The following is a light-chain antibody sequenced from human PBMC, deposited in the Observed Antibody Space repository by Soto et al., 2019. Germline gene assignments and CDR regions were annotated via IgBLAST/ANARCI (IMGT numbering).Light chain of an antibody. CDR3: QQYSSPPPT. V-gene: IGKV3-20*01. J-gene: IGKJ1*01. CDR1: QSVGSSY. Sequence: EVVLMQSPGTLSLSPGERATLSCRASQSVGSSYLAWYQHKPGQAPRLLIYGVSSRATDIPDRFSGSGSGTDFTLTISRLEPEDFAVYYCQQYSSPPPTFGQGTKGEIK. CDR2: GVS.